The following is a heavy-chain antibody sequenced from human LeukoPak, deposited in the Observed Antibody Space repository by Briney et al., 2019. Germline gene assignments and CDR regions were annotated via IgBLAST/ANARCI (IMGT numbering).Heavy chain of an antibody. J-gene: IGHJ4*02. V-gene: IGHV1-2*02. CDR1: GYKFTDDY. D-gene: IGHD3-16*01. Sequence: ASVRISCKASGYKFTDDYMHWVRQAPGQGLEFMGWINPDSGFTNYAQKFKGRVTMTRDTSISTAYLEVRSLTSDDTAVYYCAPTAEAYTSWWKVWGQGTLVTVSS. CDR2: INPDSGFT. CDR3: APTAEAYTSWWKV.